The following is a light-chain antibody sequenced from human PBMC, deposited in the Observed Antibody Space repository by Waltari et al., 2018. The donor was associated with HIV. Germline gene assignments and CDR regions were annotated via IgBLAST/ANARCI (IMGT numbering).Light chain of an antibody. J-gene: IGLJ3*02. CDR2: NTN. Sequence: QTVVTQEPSLSVSTGGPVPPTCGLRPGSVPETYYPSWYQQTPGQAPRTLIYNTNIRSSGVSDRFSCSILGNKAALTITGTQADDECDYYCVLYMGSGIWVFGGGTKLTVL. CDR1: PGSVPETYY. V-gene: IGLV8-61*01. CDR3: VLYMGSGIWV.